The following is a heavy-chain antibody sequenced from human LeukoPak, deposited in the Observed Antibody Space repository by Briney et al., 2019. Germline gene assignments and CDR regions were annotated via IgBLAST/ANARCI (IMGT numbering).Heavy chain of an antibody. V-gene: IGHV4-61*02. CDR2: IYTSGST. J-gene: IGHJ4*02. Sequence: SQTLSLTCTAPGGSISSGSYYWSWIRQPAGKGLEWIGRIYTSGSTNYNPSLKSRVTISVDTSKNQFSLKLSSVTAADTAVYYCARGDVEYSSTPDYWGQGTLVTVSS. D-gene: IGHD6-6*01. CDR3: ARGDVEYSSTPDY. CDR1: GGSISSGSYY.